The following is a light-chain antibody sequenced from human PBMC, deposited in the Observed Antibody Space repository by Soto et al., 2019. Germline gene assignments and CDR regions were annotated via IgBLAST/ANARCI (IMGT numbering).Light chain of an antibody. V-gene: IGLV2-14*01. CDR2: EVS. CDR3: SSLTTSFTYV. J-gene: IGLJ1*01. CDR1: SSDVGAYNY. Sequence: QSALTQPASVSGSPGQSVAISCTGTSSDVGAYNYVSWYQQHPGKAPKLLLSEVSNRPSGVSDRFSGSKSGNTASLTISGLQAEDEADYYCSSLTTSFTYVFGNGTKVTVL.